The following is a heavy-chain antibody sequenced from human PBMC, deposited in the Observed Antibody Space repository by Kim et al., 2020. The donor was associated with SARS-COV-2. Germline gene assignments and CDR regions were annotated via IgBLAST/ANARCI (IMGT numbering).Heavy chain of an antibody. Sequence: SETLSLTCTVSGGSISSYYWSWIRQPPGKGLEWIGYIYYSGSTNYNPSLRSRVTISVDTSKNQFSLRLSSVTAADTAVYYCARQTLWFGELLAWFDPWGQGTLATVSS. J-gene: IGHJ5*02. CDR1: GGSISSYY. CDR3: ARQTLWFGELLAWFDP. CDR2: IYYSGST. V-gene: IGHV4-59*01. D-gene: IGHD3-10*01.